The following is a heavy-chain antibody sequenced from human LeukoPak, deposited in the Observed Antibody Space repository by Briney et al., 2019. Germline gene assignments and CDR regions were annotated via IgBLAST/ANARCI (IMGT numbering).Heavy chain of an antibody. CDR2: IIPILGIA. CDR1: GGTLCSYA. Sequence: GASVKVSCKASGGTLCSYAISWLRQAPGQGLEWMGRIIPILGIANYAQKFQGRVTITADKSTSTAYMELSSLRSEDTAVYYCAKHSSTRDYYYYYGMDVWGQGTTVTVSS. V-gene: IGHV1-69*04. CDR3: AKHSSTRDYYYYYGMDV. J-gene: IGHJ6*02. D-gene: IGHD2-2*01.